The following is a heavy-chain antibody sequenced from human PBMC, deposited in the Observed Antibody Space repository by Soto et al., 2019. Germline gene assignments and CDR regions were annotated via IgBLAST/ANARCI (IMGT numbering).Heavy chain of an antibody. Sequence: SVKVSCKASGLTFTSSAVQWVRQARGQRPEWIGWIVVGTGNTAYAQKFQERVTMTRDTSVSTAYMDLNRLKSDDTAVYYCVIQRSGVVYWGQGTLVTVS. V-gene: IGHV1-58*01. CDR2: IVVGTGNT. D-gene: IGHD2-15*01. J-gene: IGHJ4*02. CDR3: VIQRSGVVY. CDR1: GLTFTSSA.